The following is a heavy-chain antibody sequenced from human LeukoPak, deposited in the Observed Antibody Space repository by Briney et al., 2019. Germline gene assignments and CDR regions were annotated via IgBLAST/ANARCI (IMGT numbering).Heavy chain of an antibody. CDR2: ISRSSSYI. D-gene: IGHD5-18*01. J-gene: IGHJ6*02. V-gene: IGHV3-21*01. Sequence: GGSLRLSCVVSGFTFSSYSMNWVRQAPGKGLEWVSSISRSSSYIHYADSVKGRFTISRDNAKNSLYLQMNSLRDEDTAVYYCARDTAMGPGYGTDVWGQGTTVTDSS. CDR1: GFTFSSYS. CDR3: ARDTAMGPGYGTDV.